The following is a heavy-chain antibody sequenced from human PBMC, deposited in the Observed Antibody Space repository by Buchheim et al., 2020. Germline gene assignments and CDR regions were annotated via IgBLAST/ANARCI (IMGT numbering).Heavy chain of an antibody. CDR2: INPSGGST. CDR1: GYTFTSYY. D-gene: IGHD6-6*01. CDR3: ARDSPSIAARQRGELDY. Sequence: QVQLVQSGAEVKKPGASVKVSCKASGYTFTSYYMHWVRQAPGQGLEWLGIINPSGGSTSYAQKFQGRVTMTRDTSTSTVYMELSSLRSEDTAVYYCARDSPSIAARQRGELDYWGQGTL. J-gene: IGHJ4*02. V-gene: IGHV1-46*01.